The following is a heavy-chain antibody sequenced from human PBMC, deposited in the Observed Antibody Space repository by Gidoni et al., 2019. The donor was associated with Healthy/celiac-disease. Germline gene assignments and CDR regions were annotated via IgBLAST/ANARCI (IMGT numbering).Heavy chain of an antibody. D-gene: IGHD3-3*01. V-gene: IGHV3-21*01. CDR3: ARSRSYGFPNPGDFDY. Sequence: EVQLVESGGGLVKPGGSLRLSCAASGFTFSSYSMNWVRQAPGKGLEWVSSISSSSSYIYYADSVKGRFTISRDNAKNSLYLQMNSLRAEDTAVYYCARSRSYGFPNPGDFDYWGQGTLVTVSS. J-gene: IGHJ4*02. CDR1: GFTFSSYS. CDR2: ISSSSSYI.